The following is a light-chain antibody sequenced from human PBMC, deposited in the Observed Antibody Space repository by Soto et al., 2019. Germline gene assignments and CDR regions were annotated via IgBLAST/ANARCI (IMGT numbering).Light chain of an antibody. V-gene: IGLV1-44*01. Sequence: QSVLTQPPSASGTPGQRVTVSCSGSSSNIGKNTVNWYQQLPGTAPQLLIYRNNQRPSGVPDRFSGSKSGTSAFLTINGLQPDDEAYYYCAAWDDGLIGSVAFGGGTKVTVL. CDR3: AAWDDGLIGSVA. CDR2: RNN. CDR1: SSNIGKNT. J-gene: IGLJ2*01.